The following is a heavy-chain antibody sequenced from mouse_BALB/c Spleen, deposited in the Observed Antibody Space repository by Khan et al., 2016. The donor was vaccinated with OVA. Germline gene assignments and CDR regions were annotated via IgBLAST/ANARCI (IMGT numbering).Heavy chain of an antibody. D-gene: IGHD1-1*01. J-gene: IGHJ4*01. V-gene: IGHV2-3*01. Sequence: QVQLKESGPGLVAPSQSLSITCSISGFSLTRYGVNWVRQPPGKGLEWLGVIWGDGSTNYHSTLKSRLIITKDNAKRQVFFTLNSLQTDDTATYYCAKFTPDYYSMDYWGQGTSGTVSS. CDR3: AKFTPDYYSMDY. CDR2: IWGDGST. CDR1: GFSLTRYG.